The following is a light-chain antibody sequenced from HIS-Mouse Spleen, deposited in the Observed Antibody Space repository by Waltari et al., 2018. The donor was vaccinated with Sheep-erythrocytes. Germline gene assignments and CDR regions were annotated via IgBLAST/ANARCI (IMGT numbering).Light chain of an antibody. CDR1: QSISSY. Sequence: DIQMTQSPSSLSASVGDRFTITCRASQSISSYLNWYQQKPGKAPNLLIYAASSLQSGVPSRFSGSGSGTDFTLTISSLQPEDFATYYCQQSYSTPPLTFGGGTKVEIK. J-gene: IGKJ4*01. V-gene: IGKV1-39*01. CDR2: AAS. CDR3: QQSYSTPPLT.